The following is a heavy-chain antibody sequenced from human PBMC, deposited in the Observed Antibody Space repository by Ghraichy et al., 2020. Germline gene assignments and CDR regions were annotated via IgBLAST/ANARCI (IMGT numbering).Heavy chain of an antibody. V-gene: IGHV3-7*03. J-gene: IGHJ5*02. Sequence: GESLNISCATSGFDFSSYWMSWVRQAPGKGLEWVANIKQDGSEKFYVDSVKGRFTISRDNAKTSVYLQMNSLRADDTAVYYCARDSNNFYDFNWFGPWGQGTLVSVSS. CDR1: GFDFSSYW. D-gene: IGHD3-3*01. CDR2: IKQDGSEK. CDR3: ARDSNNFYDFNWFGP.